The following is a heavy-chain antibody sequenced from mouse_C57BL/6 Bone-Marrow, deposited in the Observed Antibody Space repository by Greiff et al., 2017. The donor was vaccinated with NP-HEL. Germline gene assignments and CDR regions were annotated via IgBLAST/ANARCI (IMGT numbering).Heavy chain of an antibody. D-gene: IGHD1-1*01. Sequence: VQLQQPGAELVRPGTSVKLSCKASGYTFTSYWMHWVKQRPGQGLEWIGVIDPSDSYTNYNQKFKGKATLTVDTSSSTAYMQLSSLTSEDSAVYYCARSGTTVVDDYWGQGTTLTVSS. J-gene: IGHJ2*01. CDR2: IDPSDSYT. CDR3: ARSGTTVVDDY. V-gene: IGHV1-59*01. CDR1: GYTFTSYW.